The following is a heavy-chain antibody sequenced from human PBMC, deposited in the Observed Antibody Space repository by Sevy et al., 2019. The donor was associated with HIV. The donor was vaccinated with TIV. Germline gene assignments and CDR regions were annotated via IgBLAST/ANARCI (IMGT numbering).Heavy chain of an antibody. J-gene: IGHJ3*02. CDR1: GFTFSSYS. Sequence: GGSLRLSCAASGFTFSSYSMNWVRQAPGKGLEWVSYISSSSSTIYYADSVKGRFTISRDNAKNSLYLQMNSLRDKDTAVYYCAGAYYYDSSGVDAFDIWGQGTMVTVSS. CDR2: ISSSSSTI. D-gene: IGHD3-22*01. V-gene: IGHV3-48*02. CDR3: AGAYYYDSSGVDAFDI.